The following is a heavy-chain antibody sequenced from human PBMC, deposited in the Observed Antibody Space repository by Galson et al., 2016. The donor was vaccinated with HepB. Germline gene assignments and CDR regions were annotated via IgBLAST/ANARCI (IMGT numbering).Heavy chain of an antibody. CDR3: ARERGYCSGGACYYPTNGMDV. CDR2: ISAYNGNT. Sequence: CKASGYTFTSYGLSWVRQAPGQGLEWMGWISAYNGNTNYAQMLQGRVTMTTDTSTNTAYMELRSLRSDDTAVYYCARERGYCSGGACYYPTNGMDVWGQGTTVTVSS. D-gene: IGHD2-15*01. J-gene: IGHJ6*02. V-gene: IGHV1-18*01. CDR1: GYTFTSYG.